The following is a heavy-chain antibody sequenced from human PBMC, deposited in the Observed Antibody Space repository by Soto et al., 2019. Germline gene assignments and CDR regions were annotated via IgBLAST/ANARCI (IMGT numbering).Heavy chain of an antibody. CDR3: ARARLGTYYYDSSSRPLDY. Sequence: ASVKVSCKASGYSFTNYGISWVRQAPGQGLEWMGWISAYNRKTDYAQKFQGRVIMTTDTSTSTAYMELRSLRSDDTAVYYCARARLGTYYYDSSSRPLDYWGQGTLVTVSS. CDR1: GYSFTNYG. J-gene: IGHJ4*02. CDR2: ISAYNRKT. V-gene: IGHV1-18*01. D-gene: IGHD3-22*01.